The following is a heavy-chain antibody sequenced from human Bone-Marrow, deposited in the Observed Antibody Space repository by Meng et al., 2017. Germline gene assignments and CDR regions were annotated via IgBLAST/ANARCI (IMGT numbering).Heavy chain of an antibody. D-gene: IGHD3-22*01. CDR3: QWLSTHPPDQ. CDR2: IKSKTDGETA. V-gene: IGHV3-15*01. J-gene: IGHJ4*01. CDR1: GFTFSNAW. Sequence: QLCGPGGDLLGPGASLVLSWAGTGFTFSNAWMSWVLQAPGKGLEWVGRIKSKTDGETADYAAPVKGRFTISRDDSQNTLYLLLNSLKTEDTGVYYCQWLSTHPPDQWGQGTLVTVSS.